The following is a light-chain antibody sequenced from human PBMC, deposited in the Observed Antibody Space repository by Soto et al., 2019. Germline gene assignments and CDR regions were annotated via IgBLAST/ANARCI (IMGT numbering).Light chain of an antibody. V-gene: IGKV3-15*01. CDR2: GAS. CDR3: QQHSHWPPWT. Sequence: EIVMTQSPATLSVSPGARAPLSCRASQSVSSNLAWYQQKPGQAPRLLIYGASTRATGIPARFSGSGSGTDFTLTISSLEPEDFAVYYCQQHSHWPPWTFGQGTKVDIK. CDR1: QSVSSN. J-gene: IGKJ1*01.